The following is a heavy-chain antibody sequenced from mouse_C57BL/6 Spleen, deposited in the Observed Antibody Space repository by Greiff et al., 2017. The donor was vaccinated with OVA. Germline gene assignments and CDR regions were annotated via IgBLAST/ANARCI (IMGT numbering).Heavy chain of an antibody. CDR3: AKESLYDFDV. Sequence: EVKLMESGPGLVKPSQSLSLTCSVTGYSITSGYYWNWIRQFPGNKLEWMGYISYDGSNNYNPSLKNRISITRDTSKIQFFLKLTSVTTADTSTYCCAKESLYDFDVWGTGTTVTVSS. J-gene: IGHJ1*03. CDR1: GYSITSGYY. V-gene: IGHV3-6*01. CDR2: ISYDGSN. D-gene: IGHD6-1*01.